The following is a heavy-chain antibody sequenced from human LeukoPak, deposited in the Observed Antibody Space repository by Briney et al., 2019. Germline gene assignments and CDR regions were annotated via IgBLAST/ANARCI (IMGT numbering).Heavy chain of an antibody. CDR2: ISSSSSTI. J-gene: IGHJ4*02. D-gene: IGHD2-15*01. CDR1: GFTFSSYS. CDR3: AKGGPFRDIVVEPFDY. V-gene: IGHV3-48*01. Sequence: GGSLRLSCAASGFTFSSYSMNWVRQAPGKGLEWVSYISSSSSTIYYADSVEGRFTISRDNAKNSLYLQMNSLRAEDTAVYYCAKGGPFRDIVVEPFDYWGQGTLVTVSS.